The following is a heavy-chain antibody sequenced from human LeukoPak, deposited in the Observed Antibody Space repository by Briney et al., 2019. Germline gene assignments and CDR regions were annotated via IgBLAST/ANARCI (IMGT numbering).Heavy chain of an antibody. CDR3: ARERYSGSSSDY. D-gene: IGHD1-26*01. CDR1: GFTFSDFY. J-gene: IGHJ4*02. Sequence: PGGSLRLSCAASGFTFSDFYMTWIRQTPGKGLEWISYISPSGSDINYADSMKGRFTISRDNAKNSLYLQMNSLRAEDTAVYYCARERYSGSSSDYWGQGTLVTVSS. CDR2: ISPSGSDI. V-gene: IGHV3-11*06.